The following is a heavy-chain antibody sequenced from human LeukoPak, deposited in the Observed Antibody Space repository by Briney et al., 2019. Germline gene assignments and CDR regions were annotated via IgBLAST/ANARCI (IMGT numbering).Heavy chain of an antibody. D-gene: IGHD2-2*01. CDR3: ARDGVGVVPADV. CDR2: MSPNSGNT. V-gene: IGHV1-8*02. J-gene: IGHJ6*02. Sequence: WASVKVSCKASEYTFAGYYIRWVRQAPGQGLEWMGWMSPNSGNTGYAQKFQGRVTMTRNTSISTAYMELSSLRSEDTAVYYCARDGVGVVPADVWGQGTTVTVSS. CDR1: EYTFAGYY.